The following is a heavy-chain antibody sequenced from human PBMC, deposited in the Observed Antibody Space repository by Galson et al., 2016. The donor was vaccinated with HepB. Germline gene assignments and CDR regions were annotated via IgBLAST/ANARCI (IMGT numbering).Heavy chain of an antibody. CDR2: IRYDGSNT. Sequence: SLRLSCAASGFTFSSYDMHWVRQAPGKGLEWVAVIRYDGSNTYYADSVKGRFTISRDNSKNTLHLQMNSLRADDTAVYYCAREWGLRWEHFYAMDVWGQGTTVTVSS. D-gene: IGHD1-26*01. J-gene: IGHJ6*02. V-gene: IGHV3-33*01. CDR3: AREWGLRWEHFYAMDV. CDR1: GFTFSSYD.